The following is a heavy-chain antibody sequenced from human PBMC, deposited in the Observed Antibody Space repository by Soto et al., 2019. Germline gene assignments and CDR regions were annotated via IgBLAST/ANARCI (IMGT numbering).Heavy chain of an antibody. CDR2: ISYDGSNK. J-gene: IGHJ4*02. Sequence: QVQLVESGGGVVQPGRSLRLSCAASGFTFSSYGMHWVRQAPGKGLEWVAVISYDGSNKYYADSVKGRFTISRDNSKNTLYLQMNSMRAEDRAVYYCAKGEQWLVRNFWYYWGQGTLVTVSS. V-gene: IGHV3-30*18. D-gene: IGHD6-19*01. CDR3: AKGEQWLVRNFWYY. CDR1: GFTFSSYG.